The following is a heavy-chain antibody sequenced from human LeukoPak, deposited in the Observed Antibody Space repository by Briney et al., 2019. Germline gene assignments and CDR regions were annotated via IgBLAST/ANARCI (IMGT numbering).Heavy chain of an antibody. CDR2: NIPIFGTA. CDR1: GGTFSSYA. D-gene: IGHD2-2*01. Sequence: SVKVSCKASGGTFSSYAISWVRQAPGQGLEWMGGNIPIFGTANYAQKFQGRVTITADESTSTAYMELSSLRSEDTAVYYCAGRYCSSTSCFRTADYWGQGTLVTVSS. CDR3: AGRYCSSTSCFRTADY. V-gene: IGHV1-69*01. J-gene: IGHJ4*02.